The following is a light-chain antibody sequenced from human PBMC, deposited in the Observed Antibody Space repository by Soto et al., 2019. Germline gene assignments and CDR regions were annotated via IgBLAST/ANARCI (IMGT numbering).Light chain of an antibody. Sequence: DIQMTQSPSSLSASLGDRVTITCRASQSISRHLNWYQQKPGKAPRLLIYAASSLQSGVPSRFSGSGSGTDFTLTISSLQPEDFATYFCQHGYSTPLTFGGGTKVDIK. J-gene: IGKJ4*01. CDR2: AAS. CDR3: QHGYSTPLT. CDR1: QSISRH. V-gene: IGKV1-39*01.